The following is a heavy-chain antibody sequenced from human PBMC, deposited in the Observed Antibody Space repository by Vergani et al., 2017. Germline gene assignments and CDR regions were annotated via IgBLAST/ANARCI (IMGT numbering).Heavy chain of an antibody. Sequence: QVQLVESGGGVVQPGESLRLSCETSGFIFSTSGMHWVRQAPGKGLQWVAFIRYDGSNKYYADSVRGRFTISRDNSKNTLYLQLNSPRPEDTALYFCAKDYPRAFAIDYWGQGTLVTVAS. J-gene: IGHJ4*02. V-gene: IGHV3-30*02. CDR2: IRYDGSNK. D-gene: IGHD2-21*01. CDR3: AKDYPRAFAIDY. CDR1: GFIFSTSG.